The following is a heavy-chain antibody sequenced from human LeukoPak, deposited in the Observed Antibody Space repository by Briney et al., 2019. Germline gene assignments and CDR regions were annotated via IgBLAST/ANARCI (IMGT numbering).Heavy chain of an antibody. CDR2: IIPIFGTA. Sequence: SVKVSCKASGGTFSSYAISWVRQAPGQGLEWMGGIIPIFGTANYAQKFQGRVTITADESTSTAYMELSSLRSEDTAVYYCARRTTASPGLLLHYYYYGMDVWGQGTTVTVSS. J-gene: IGHJ6*02. V-gene: IGHV1-69*13. CDR1: GGTFSSYA. D-gene: IGHD3-22*01. CDR3: ARRTTASPGLLLHYYYYGMDV.